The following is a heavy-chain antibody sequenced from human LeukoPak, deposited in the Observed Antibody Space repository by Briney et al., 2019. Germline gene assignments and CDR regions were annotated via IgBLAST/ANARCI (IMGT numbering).Heavy chain of an antibody. V-gene: IGHV4-4*07. CDR3: ARGLTTVSSYNWFDP. Sequence: SETLSLTCTVSGGSISSYYWSWIRQPAGKGLEWIGRIYTSGSTNYNPSLKSRVTMSVDTSKNQFSLKLSSVTAADTAVYYCARGLTTVSSYNWFDPWGQGTLVTVSS. D-gene: IGHD4-4*01. J-gene: IGHJ5*02. CDR1: GGSISSYY. CDR2: IYTSGST.